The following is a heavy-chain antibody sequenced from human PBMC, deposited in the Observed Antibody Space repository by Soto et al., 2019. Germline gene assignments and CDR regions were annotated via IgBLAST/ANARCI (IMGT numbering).Heavy chain of an antibody. CDR2: FDPTDSYT. Sequence: GESLKISWKASGYSFTRKGISGVRQMPGKGREWIGMFDPTDSYTNYSPPFQGHVTISEDKPRRPAYVQCTRLEPSDHARSSCAATLLPSGSSSLFSSDPWGPGTLVTVSS. CDR1: GYSFTRKG. V-gene: IGHV5-10-1*01. CDR3: AATLLPSGSSSLFSSDP. D-gene: IGHD1-26*01. J-gene: IGHJ5*02.